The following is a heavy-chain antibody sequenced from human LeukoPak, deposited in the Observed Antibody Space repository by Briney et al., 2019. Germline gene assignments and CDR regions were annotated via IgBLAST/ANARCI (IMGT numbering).Heavy chain of an antibody. CDR1: GYTFTSYG. CDR3: ARQLLSGDFDY. CDR2: ISAYNGNT. D-gene: IGHD2-2*01. V-gene: IGHV1-18*04. Sequence: ASVKVSCKTSGYTFTSYGISWVRQAPGQGLEWMGWISAYNGNTNYVQKLQGRVTMTTDTSTSTAYMELRSLRSDDTAVYYCARQLLSGDFDYWGQGTLVTVSS. J-gene: IGHJ4*02.